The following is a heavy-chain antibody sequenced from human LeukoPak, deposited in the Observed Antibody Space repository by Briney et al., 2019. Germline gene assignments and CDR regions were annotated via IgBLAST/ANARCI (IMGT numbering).Heavy chain of an antibody. J-gene: IGHJ3*02. CDR3: AREGYSYGFIAFDI. Sequence: GGSLRLSCAASGFTFSSYSMNWVRQAPGKGLEWVSYISSSSTIYYADSVKGRFTISRDNAKNSLYLQMNSLRAEDTAVYYCAREGYSYGFIAFDIWGQGTMVTVSS. D-gene: IGHD5-18*01. CDR2: ISSSSTI. CDR1: GFTFSSYS. V-gene: IGHV3-48*04.